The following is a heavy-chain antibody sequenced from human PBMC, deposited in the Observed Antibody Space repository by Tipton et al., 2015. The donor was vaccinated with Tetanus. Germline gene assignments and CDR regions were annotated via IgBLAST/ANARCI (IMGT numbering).Heavy chain of an antibody. CDR3: ARLGYDILTGYHYDY. Sequence: TLSLTCAVSGGSISSSNWWSWVRQPPGKGLEWIGEIYHSGSTNYNPSLKSRVTISVDKSKNQFFLKLSSVTAADTAVYYCARLGYDILTGYHYDYWGQGTLVTVSS. CDR1: GGSISSSNW. D-gene: IGHD3-9*01. V-gene: IGHV4-4*02. J-gene: IGHJ4*02. CDR2: IYHSGST.